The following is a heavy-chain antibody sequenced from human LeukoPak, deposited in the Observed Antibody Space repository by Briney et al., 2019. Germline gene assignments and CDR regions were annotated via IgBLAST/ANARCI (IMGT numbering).Heavy chain of an antibody. Sequence: SETLSLTCTVSAGSISSSSYYWGWIRQPPGKGLEWIGNIHYSGSTYYNPSLKSRVTISVDTSKNQFSPQLSSVTAADTAVYFCARGPYSYDSSGAFDIWGQGTMVTVSS. D-gene: IGHD3-22*01. CDR1: AGSISSSSYY. V-gene: IGHV4-39*01. CDR3: ARGPYSYDSSGAFDI. CDR2: IHYSGST. J-gene: IGHJ3*02.